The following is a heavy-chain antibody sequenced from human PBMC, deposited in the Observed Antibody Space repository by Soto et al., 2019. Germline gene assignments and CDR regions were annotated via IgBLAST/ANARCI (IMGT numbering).Heavy chain of an antibody. CDR3: ARDADSWGY. Sequence: EVQLVESGGGLVQPGGSLRLSCAASGFTFTTYSMNWVRQAPGKGLEWVSYISSSSSTKYYEDYVKGRFTITRDNAKNSLYLKMNGLRNEDTVVYYCARDADSWGYWGQGTLVTVSS. V-gene: IGHV3-48*02. CDR1: GFTFTTYS. CDR2: ISSSSSTK. D-gene: IGHD3-16*01. J-gene: IGHJ4*02.